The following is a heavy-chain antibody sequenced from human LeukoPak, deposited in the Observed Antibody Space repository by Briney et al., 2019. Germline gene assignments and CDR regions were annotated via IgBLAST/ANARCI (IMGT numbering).Heavy chain of an antibody. CDR3: ARRRDWNDVLDS. J-gene: IGHJ4*02. CDR1: GSSFSGYY. Sequence: SETLSLTCAVCGSSFSGYYWSWLRQSPEKGLEWIGEINHGGSTNYNPSLVSRVAISVDTSKNQFSLRLNSVTAADTGVYYCARRRDWNDVLDSWGLGALVTVSS. D-gene: IGHD1-1*01. V-gene: IGHV4-34*01. CDR2: INHGGST.